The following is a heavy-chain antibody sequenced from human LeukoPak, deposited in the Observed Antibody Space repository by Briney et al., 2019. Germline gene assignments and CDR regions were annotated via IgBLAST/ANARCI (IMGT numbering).Heavy chain of an antibody. D-gene: IGHD6-19*01. CDR3: ARDSSGWFRDYYYGMDV. J-gene: IGHJ6*02. CDR2: IYSGGST. V-gene: IGHV3-53*01. Sequence: GGSLRLSCAASGFTVSSNYMSWVRQAPGKGLEWVSVIYSGGSTYYADSVKGRFTISRDNSKNTLYLQMNSLRAEDTAVYYCARDSSGWFRDYYYGMDVGGQGTTVTVSS. CDR1: GFTVSSNY.